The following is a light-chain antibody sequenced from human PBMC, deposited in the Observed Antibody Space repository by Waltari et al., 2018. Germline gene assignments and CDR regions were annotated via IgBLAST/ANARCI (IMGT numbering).Light chain of an antibody. Sequence: QSALTQPPSASGSPGQSVTISCTGTSTDLALYNYVPWYQQHPGKAPNLLIYEVSERPSGVPDRFSGSKSGNTASLTVSGLQPEDEADYYCASFAGSNTLFGGGTKLTVL. V-gene: IGLV2-8*01. J-gene: IGLJ2*01. CDR3: ASFAGSNTL. CDR1: STDLALYNY. CDR2: EVS.